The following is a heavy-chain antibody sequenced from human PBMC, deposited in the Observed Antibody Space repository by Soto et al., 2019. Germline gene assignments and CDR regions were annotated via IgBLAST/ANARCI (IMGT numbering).Heavy chain of an antibody. CDR3: AKDPRGDFWSGYHYGMDV. V-gene: IGHV3-30*18. CDR1: GFTFSSYG. D-gene: IGHD3-3*01. Sequence: QVQLVESGGGVVQPGRSLRLSCAASGFTFSSYGMHWVRQAPGKGLEWVAVISYDGSNKYYADSVKVRFTISRDNSKNTLYLQMNSLRAEDTAVYYCAKDPRGDFWSGYHYGMDVWGQGTTVTVSS. J-gene: IGHJ6*02. CDR2: ISYDGSNK.